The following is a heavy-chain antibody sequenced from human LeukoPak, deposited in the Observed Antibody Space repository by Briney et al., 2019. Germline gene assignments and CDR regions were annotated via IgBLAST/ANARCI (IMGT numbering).Heavy chain of an antibody. CDR1: GFIFNSYG. J-gene: IGHJ4*02. D-gene: IGHD3-10*01. V-gene: IGHV3-33*01. CDR3: ARDRGHYNSGSILDY. Sequence: GGSLRLSCAAPGFIFNSYGMHWVRQAPGKGLEWVAVTWYDGNKRYHAESVKGRFTISRDNSKNTLYLQMNSLRVEDTAVYYCARDRGHYNSGSILDYWGQGTQVTVSS. CDR2: TWYDGNKR.